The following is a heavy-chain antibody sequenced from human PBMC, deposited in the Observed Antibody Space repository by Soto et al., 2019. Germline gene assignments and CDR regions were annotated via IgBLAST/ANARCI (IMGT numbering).Heavy chain of an antibody. Sequence: GESLKISCQTSGYGFTSYWIGWVRQMPGKGLEWVGIIYPGDSDARYSPSFKGQVTMSVDRSSKTTYLQWNSLKASDTAMYYCARQWDYNVLTGYSYCFDYWGQGTQVTVSS. CDR1: GYGFTSYW. CDR2: IYPGDSDA. D-gene: IGHD3-9*01. V-gene: IGHV5-51*01. J-gene: IGHJ4*02. CDR3: ARQWDYNVLTGYSYCFDY.